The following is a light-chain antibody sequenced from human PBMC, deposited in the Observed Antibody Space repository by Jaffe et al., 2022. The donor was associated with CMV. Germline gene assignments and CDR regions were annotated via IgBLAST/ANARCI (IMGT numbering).Light chain of an antibody. J-gene: IGLJ2*01. V-gene: IGLV1-44*01. Sequence: QSVLSQPPSASGTPGQRVTISCSGSSSNIGSNTVNWYQQLPGTAPKLLMYSDNQRPSGVPDRFSASKSATSASLAVSGLQSEDEAQYYCAAWDDSLNGVIFGGGTKLTVL. CDR3: AAWDDSLNGVI. CDR1: SSNIGSNT. CDR2: SDN.